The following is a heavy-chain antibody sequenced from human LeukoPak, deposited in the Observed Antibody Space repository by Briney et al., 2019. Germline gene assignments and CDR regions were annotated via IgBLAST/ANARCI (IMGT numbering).Heavy chain of an antibody. CDR2: IDPSDSYT. J-gene: IGHJ4*02. CDR3: ARHLYSDILTGYSYYFDY. Sequence: GESLKISCKGSGYSFTSYWISWVRQMPGKGLEWMGRIDPSDSYTNYSPSFQGHVTISADKSISTASLQWSSLKASDTAMYYCARHLYSDILTGYSYYFDYCGQGTLVTVSS. D-gene: IGHD3-9*01. V-gene: IGHV5-10-1*01. CDR1: GYSFTSYW.